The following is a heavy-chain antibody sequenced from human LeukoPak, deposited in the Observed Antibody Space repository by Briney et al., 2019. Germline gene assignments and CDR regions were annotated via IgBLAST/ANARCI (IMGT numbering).Heavy chain of an antibody. D-gene: IGHD3-10*01. CDR2: IKQDGSEK. V-gene: IGHV3-7*01. J-gene: IGHJ4*02. Sequence: PGGSLRLSCAASGFTFSSYWMSWVRQAPGKGLEWVANIKQDGSEKYYVDSVKGRFTISRDNAKNSLYLQMNSLRAEDTAVYYCARESHYYYGSGSFDYWGQGTLVTVSS. CDR1: GFTFSSYW. CDR3: ARESHYYYGSGSFDY.